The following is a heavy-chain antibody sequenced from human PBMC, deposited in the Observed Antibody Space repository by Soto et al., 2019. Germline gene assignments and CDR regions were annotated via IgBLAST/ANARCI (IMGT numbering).Heavy chain of an antibody. CDR2: ISYDGSNK. V-gene: IGHV3-30-3*01. D-gene: IGHD6-19*01. CDR1: GFTFSSYA. Sequence: GGSPRLSCAASGFTFSSYAMHWVRQAPGKGLEWVAVISYDGSNKYYADSVKGRFTISRDNSKNTLYLQMNSLRAEDTAVYYCARGWAVADLGYWGQGTLVTVSS. CDR3: ARGWAVADLGY. J-gene: IGHJ4*02.